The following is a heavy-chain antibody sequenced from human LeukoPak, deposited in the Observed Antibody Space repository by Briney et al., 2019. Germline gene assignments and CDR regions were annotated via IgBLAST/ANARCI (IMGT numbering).Heavy chain of an antibody. CDR2: ISGSGDGI. CDR3: ARGSSSNSNFYMDV. CDR1: GFTFRSYA. V-gene: IGHV3-23*01. J-gene: IGHJ6*03. Sequence: GGSLRLSCAASGFTFRSYAMSWVRQAPGKGLEWVSTISGSGDGIYYADSVKGRFAISRDNSKNTLYLQMNRLRDEDTAVYYCARGSSSNSNFYMDVWGEGTTVTGSS. D-gene: IGHD6-13*01.